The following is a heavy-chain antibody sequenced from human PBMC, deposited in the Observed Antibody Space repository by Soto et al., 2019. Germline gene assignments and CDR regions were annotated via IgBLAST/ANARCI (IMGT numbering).Heavy chain of an antibody. V-gene: IGHV4-4*02. CDR3: ARRGGLYCTNGVCYSGFDP. D-gene: IGHD2-8*01. J-gene: IGHJ5*02. CDR2: IYHSGST. Sequence: SETLSLTCAVSGGSISSSNWWSWVRQPPGKGLAWIGEIYHSGSTNYNPSLKSRVTISVDKSKNQFSLKLSSVTAADTAVYYCARRGGLYCTNGVCYSGFDPWGQGTLVTVSS. CDR1: GGSISSSNW.